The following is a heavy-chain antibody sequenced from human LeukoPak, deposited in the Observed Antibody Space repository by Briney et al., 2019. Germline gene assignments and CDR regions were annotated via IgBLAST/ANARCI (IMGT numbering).Heavy chain of an antibody. CDR2: IYTSGST. CDR3: ARRRIAVAGNWFDP. CDR1: GGSISSYY. Sequence: SETLSLTCTVSGGSISSYYWSWIRQPPGKELEWIGYIYTSGSTNYNPSLKSRVTISVTTSKNQFSLKLSSVTAADTAVYYCARRRIAVAGNWFDPWGQGTLVTVSS. D-gene: IGHD6-19*01. J-gene: IGHJ5*02. V-gene: IGHV4-4*09.